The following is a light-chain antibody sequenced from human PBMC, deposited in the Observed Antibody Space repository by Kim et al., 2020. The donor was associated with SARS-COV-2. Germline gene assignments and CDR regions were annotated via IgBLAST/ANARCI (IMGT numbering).Light chain of an antibody. J-gene: IGLJ3*02. CDR1: NIGSKS. Sequence: VAPGQTATITCAEKNIGSKSVHWYQQKPGQAPVLVIYRDSGRPSGIPERFSGSTSGNTATLTISRAQAGDEADYYCQLWDSSTWVFGGGTQLTVL. V-gene: IGLV3-9*01. CDR3: QLWDSSTWV. CDR2: RDS.